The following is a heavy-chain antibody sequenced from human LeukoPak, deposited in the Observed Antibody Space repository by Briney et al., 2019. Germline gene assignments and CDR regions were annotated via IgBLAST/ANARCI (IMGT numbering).Heavy chain of an antibody. Sequence: GGSLRLSCAASGFTFSTYWMSWVRQAPGKGLEWVSSISSSSSYIYYADSVKGRFTISRDNAKNSLYLQMNSLRAEDTAVYYCARDKEQWLVSYFDYWGQGTLVTVSS. J-gene: IGHJ4*02. CDR3: ARDKEQWLVSYFDY. CDR1: GFTFSTYW. CDR2: ISSSSSYI. V-gene: IGHV3-21*01. D-gene: IGHD6-19*01.